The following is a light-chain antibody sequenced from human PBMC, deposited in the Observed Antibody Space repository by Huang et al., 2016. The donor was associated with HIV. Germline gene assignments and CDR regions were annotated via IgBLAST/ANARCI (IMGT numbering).Light chain of an antibody. CDR1: QSVRSS. CDR3: QQRANWPLT. J-gene: IGKJ4*01. V-gene: IGKV3-11*01. CDR2: DTS. Sequence: EIVLTQSPATLSLSPGGRATLSFRASQSVRSSLAWYQQKPGQTPRVLMYDTSIRATGIPGRISGRGSGTDFTLTISSLEPEDSAIYYCQQRANWPLTFGGGTKVEIK.